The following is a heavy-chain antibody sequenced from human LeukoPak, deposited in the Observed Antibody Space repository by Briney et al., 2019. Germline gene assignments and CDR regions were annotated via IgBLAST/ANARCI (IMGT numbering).Heavy chain of an antibody. CDR1: GFTLRSYA. V-gene: IGHV3-23*01. Sequence: PGGSLSLSCAGSGFTLRSYAMRWLRQAPGQGLEWVSGISDSGASNYYADYVKGRFTIPRDNSRDTLYLQMSSLRAEDTAVYYCAKDLAYYDSSGYPDWGQGTLVTVSS. CDR3: AKDLAYYDSSGYPD. J-gene: IGHJ4*02. CDR2: ISDSGASN. D-gene: IGHD3-22*01.